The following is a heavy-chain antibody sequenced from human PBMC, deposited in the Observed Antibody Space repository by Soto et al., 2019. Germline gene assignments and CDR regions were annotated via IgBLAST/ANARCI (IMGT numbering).Heavy chain of an antibody. CDR1: CYTFSSYG. J-gene: IGHJ3*02. CDR3: ASFCSGNAFDI. V-gene: IGHV1-18*01. Sequence: GPVKGCCKGSCYTFSSYGMSRGRQAPGQGLEWMGWISAYNGNTNYAQKLQGRVTMTTDTSTSTAYMELRSLRSGDTAVYYCASFCSGNAFDIWGQGTMVTVSS. D-gene: IGHD2-15*01. CDR2: ISAYNGNT.